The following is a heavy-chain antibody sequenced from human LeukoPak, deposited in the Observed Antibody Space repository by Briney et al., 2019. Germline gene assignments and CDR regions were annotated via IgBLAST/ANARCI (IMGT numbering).Heavy chain of an antibody. V-gene: IGHV6-1*01. CDR2: TYYRSMWYN. Sequence: SQPLSLTCAISGDSVSSNSATWNWIRQSPSRGLEWLGRTYYRSMWYNDYAVSVKGQITINPDTSKNQFSLQLNSVTPEDTAVYYCARYYYYGMDVWGQGTTVTVSS. CDR1: GDSVSSNSAT. CDR3: ARYYYYGMDV. J-gene: IGHJ6*02.